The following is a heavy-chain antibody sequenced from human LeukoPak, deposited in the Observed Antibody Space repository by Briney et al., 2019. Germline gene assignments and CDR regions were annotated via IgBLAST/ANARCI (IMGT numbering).Heavy chain of an antibody. CDR1: GGSISSYY. J-gene: IGHJ5*02. CDR2: INHSGST. D-gene: IGHD2-21*02. Sequence: SETLSLTCTVSGGSISSYYWSWIRQPPGKGLEWIGEINHSGSTNYNPSLKSRVTISVDTSKNQFSLKLSSVTAADTAVYYCARPGYCGGDCYSAPNWFDPWGQGTLVTVSS. V-gene: IGHV4-34*01. CDR3: ARPGYCGGDCYSAPNWFDP.